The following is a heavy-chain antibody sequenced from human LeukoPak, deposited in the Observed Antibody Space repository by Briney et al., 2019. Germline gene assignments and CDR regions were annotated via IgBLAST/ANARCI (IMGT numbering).Heavy chain of an antibody. CDR2: ISYDGSKK. J-gene: IGHJ4*02. Sequence: GGSLRLSCAASGFTFSSCGMHWVCQAQGKGLGWVAVISYDGSKKYYADSGKGRFTISRNNSKNTLYLQMNSPKAEDTAVYYCAKDAGNDSSGYPDYWGQGTMVTVSS. D-gene: IGHD3-22*01. CDR1: GFTFSSCG. CDR3: AKDAGNDSSGYPDY. V-gene: IGHV3-30*18.